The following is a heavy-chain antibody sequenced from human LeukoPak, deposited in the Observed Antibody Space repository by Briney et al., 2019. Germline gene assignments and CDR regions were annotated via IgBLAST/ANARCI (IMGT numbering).Heavy chain of an antibody. CDR1: GGSISSGRYY. V-gene: IGHV4-39*01. D-gene: IGHD1-1*01. CDR2: IYYSGIT. Sequence: SETLSLTCTVSGGSISSGRYYWGWIRQPPGKGLEWIGSIYYSGITYYNPSLKSRVSISVDTSKNQFSLKVTSVTAADTAVYYCATLVNGNYCDFWGQGTLVTVSS. CDR3: ATLVNGNYCDF. J-gene: IGHJ4*02.